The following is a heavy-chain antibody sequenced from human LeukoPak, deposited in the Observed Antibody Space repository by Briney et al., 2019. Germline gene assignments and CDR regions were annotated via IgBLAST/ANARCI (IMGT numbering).Heavy chain of an antibody. CDR1: GGSISSGGYY. CDR3: ARESGFGVVITRGFDY. Sequence: SETLSLTCTVSGGSISSGGYYWSWIRQHPGKGLEWIGYIYYSGSTNYNPSLKSRVTISVDTSKNQFSLRLSSVTAADTAVYYCARESGFGVVITRGFDYWGQGTLVTVSS. CDR2: IYYSGST. V-gene: IGHV4-61*08. D-gene: IGHD3-3*01. J-gene: IGHJ4*02.